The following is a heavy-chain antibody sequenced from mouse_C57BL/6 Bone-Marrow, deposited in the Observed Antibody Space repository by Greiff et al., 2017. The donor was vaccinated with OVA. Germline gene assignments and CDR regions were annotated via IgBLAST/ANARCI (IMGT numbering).Heavy chain of an antibody. D-gene: IGHD1-1*01. Sequence: VQGVESGAELMKPGASVKLSCKATGYTFTGYWIEWVKQRPGHGLEWIGEILPGSGSTNYNEKFKGKATFTADTSSNTAYMQLSSLTTEDSAIYYCARERGFITTVVANDYWGQGTTLTVSS. CDR3: ARERGFITTVVANDY. CDR2: ILPGSGST. J-gene: IGHJ2*01. CDR1: GYTFTGYW. V-gene: IGHV1-9*01.